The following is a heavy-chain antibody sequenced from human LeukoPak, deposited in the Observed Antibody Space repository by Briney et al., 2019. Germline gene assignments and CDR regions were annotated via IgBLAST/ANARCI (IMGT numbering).Heavy chain of an antibody. J-gene: IGHJ4*02. CDR2: ITTTSSTT. Sequence: GGSLRLSCAASGFTFSGYSMHWVRQAPGKGLEWISYITTTSSTTYYIDSVEGRFTISRDNARNSLYLQMNSLRADDTAVHYCASGPTPGVAAAADYWGQGTLVTVSS. CDR1: GFTFSGYS. D-gene: IGHD6-13*01. CDR3: ASGPTPGVAAAADY. V-gene: IGHV3-48*01.